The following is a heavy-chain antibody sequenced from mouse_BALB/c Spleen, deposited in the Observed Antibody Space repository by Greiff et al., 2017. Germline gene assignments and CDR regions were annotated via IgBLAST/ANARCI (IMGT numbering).Heavy chain of an antibody. CDR2: ISYSGST. D-gene: IGHD2-1*01. Sequence: EVQGVESGPGLVKPSQSLSLTCTVTGYSITSDYAWNWIRQFPGNKLEWMGYISYSGSTSYNPSLKSRISITRDTSKNQFFLQLNSVTTEDTATYYCARSGGNYVGYFDYWGQGTTLTVSS. CDR3: ARSGGNYVGYFDY. V-gene: IGHV3-2*02. CDR1: GYSITSDYA. J-gene: IGHJ2*01.